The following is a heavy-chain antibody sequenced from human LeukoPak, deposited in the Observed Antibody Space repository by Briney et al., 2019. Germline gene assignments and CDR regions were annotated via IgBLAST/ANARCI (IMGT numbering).Heavy chain of an antibody. J-gene: IGHJ3*02. D-gene: IGHD6-13*01. CDR1: VFTFNSYD. Sequence: GGSLRLSCAPSVFTFNSYDMHCVPQAPDKGLEWVADIWCDGSNKNYEGSVEGRFTLSRDNSKNTLYLQMKSMRAEDKDVYYCARGSSSGIAADGELFDIWGEGTIVTVS. CDR2: IWCDGSNK. CDR3: ARGSSSGIAADGELFDI. V-gene: IGHV3-33*01.